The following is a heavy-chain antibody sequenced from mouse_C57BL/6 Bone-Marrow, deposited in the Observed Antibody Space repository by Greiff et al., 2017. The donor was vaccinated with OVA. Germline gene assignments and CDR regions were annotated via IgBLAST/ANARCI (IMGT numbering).Heavy chain of an antibody. D-gene: IGHD1-1*01. CDR2: ISSGSSTI. J-gene: IGHJ4*01. CDR1: GFTFSDYG. Sequence: EVQLKESGGGLVKPGGSLKLSCAASGFTFSDYGMHWVRQAPEKGLEWVAYISSGSSTIYYADTVKGRFTISRDNAKNTLFLQMTSLRSEDTAMYYCARLLHYYAMDYWGQGTSVTVSS. V-gene: IGHV5-17*01. CDR3: ARLLHYYAMDY.